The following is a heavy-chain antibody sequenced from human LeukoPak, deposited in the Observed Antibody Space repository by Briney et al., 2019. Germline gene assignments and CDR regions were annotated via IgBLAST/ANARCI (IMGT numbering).Heavy chain of an antibody. CDR1: GGSISSGGYY. CDR3: ASGSPYYYGMDV. J-gene: IGHJ6*02. V-gene: IGHV4-61*08. CDR2: IYYSGST. Sequence: SQTLSLTCTVSGGSISSGGYYWSWIRQPPGKGLEWIGYIYYSGSTNYNPSLKSRVTISVDTSKNQFSLKLSSVTAADTAVYYCASGSPYYYGMDVWGQGTTVTVSS. D-gene: IGHD1-26*01.